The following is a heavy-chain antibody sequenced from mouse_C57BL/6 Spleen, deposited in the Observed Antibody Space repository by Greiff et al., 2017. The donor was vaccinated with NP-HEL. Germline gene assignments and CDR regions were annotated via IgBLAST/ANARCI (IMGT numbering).Heavy chain of an antibody. D-gene: IGHD2-1*01. J-gene: IGHJ4*01. CDR3: ARSGYGNAQGAMDY. CDR2: INPNYGTT. Sequence: EVQLQQSGPVLVKPGASVKISCKASGYSFTDYNMNWVKQSNGKSLEWIGVINPNYGTTSYNQKFKGKATLTVDQSSSTAYMQLNSLTSEDSAVYCCARSGYGNAQGAMDYWGQGTSVTVSS. CDR1: GYSFTDYN. V-gene: IGHV1-39*01.